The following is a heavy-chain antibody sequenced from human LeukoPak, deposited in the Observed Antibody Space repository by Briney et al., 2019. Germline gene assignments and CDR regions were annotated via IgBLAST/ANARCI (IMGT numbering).Heavy chain of an antibody. CDR3: ARASFYYDARALDP. V-gene: IGHV3-23*01. CDR1: GFTFSSYA. CDR2: ISGSGGST. J-gene: IGHJ5*02. D-gene: IGHD3-22*01. Sequence: GGSLRLSCAASGFTFSSYAMSWVRQAPGKGLEWVSAISGSGGSTYYADSVKGRFTISGDNSKNTVFLQMNSLRAEDTAVYYCARASFYYDARALDPWGQGALVTVSS.